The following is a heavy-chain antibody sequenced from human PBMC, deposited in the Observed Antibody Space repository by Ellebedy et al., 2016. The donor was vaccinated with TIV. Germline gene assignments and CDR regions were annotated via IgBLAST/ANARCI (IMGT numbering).Heavy chain of an antibody. V-gene: IGHV4-30-4*01. Sequence: LRLSXTVSGGSISSGDYYWSWIRQPPGKGLEWIGYIYYSGSTYYNPSLKSRVTISVDTSKNQFSLKLSSVTAADTAVYYCAREDGSGSYQNYWGQGTLVTVSS. D-gene: IGHD3-10*01. CDR1: GGSISSGDYY. J-gene: IGHJ4*02. CDR3: AREDGSGSYQNY. CDR2: IYYSGST.